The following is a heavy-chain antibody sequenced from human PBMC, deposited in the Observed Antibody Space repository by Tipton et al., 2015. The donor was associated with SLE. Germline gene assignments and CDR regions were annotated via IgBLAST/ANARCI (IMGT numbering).Heavy chain of an antibody. CDR1: TGSMSSYY. D-gene: IGHD3-22*01. Sequence: TLSLTCTVSTGSMSSYYWTWIRQPPGKGLEWIGYIHYSGRTSYNPSLKSRVTLSEDPSKNQISLKLRSATTADTAVYYCARMRYYYDNSVTHREYFQYWGQGTLVTVSS. V-gene: IGHV4-59*01. J-gene: IGHJ1*01. CDR2: IHYSGRT. CDR3: ARMRYYYDNSVTHREYFQY.